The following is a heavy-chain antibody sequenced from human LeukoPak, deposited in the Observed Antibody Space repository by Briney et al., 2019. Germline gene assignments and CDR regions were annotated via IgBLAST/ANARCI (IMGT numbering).Heavy chain of an antibody. CDR1: GFTFSSYG. Sequence: GGSLRLSCAASGFTFSSYGMHWVRQAPGKGLEWVAFIRYDGSNKYYADSVKGRFTISRDNSKSTLYLQMNSLRAEDTAVYYCAKDRMGATWFSSYYYYYYMDVWGKGTTVTISS. J-gene: IGHJ6*03. D-gene: IGHD1-26*01. CDR2: IRYDGSNK. V-gene: IGHV3-30*02. CDR3: AKDRMGATWFSSYYYYYYMDV.